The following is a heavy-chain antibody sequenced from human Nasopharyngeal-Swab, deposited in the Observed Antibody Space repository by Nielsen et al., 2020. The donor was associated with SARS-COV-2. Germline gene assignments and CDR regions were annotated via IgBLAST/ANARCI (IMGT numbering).Heavy chain of an antibody. CDR1: GFRFNSYA. V-gene: IGHV3-23*01. J-gene: IGHJ4*02. CDR2: ISASGASI. CDR3: TRGLTGHIVQWNPSPY. D-gene: IGHD1-14*01. Sequence: GESLKISCAASGFRFNSYAMTWVRQAPGKGLEWVSSISASGASIYYADSVWGRFTISRDTSKNTVYLQMNTLRADDTALYFCTRGLTGHIVQWNPSPYWGQGTLVTVSS.